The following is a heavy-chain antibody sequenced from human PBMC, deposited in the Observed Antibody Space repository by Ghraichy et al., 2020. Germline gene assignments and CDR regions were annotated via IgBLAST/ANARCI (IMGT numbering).Heavy chain of an antibody. J-gene: IGHJ4*02. CDR2: TYYRSKWYN. D-gene: IGHD1-26*01. Sequence: SQTLSLTCAISGDSVSSNSAAWNWIRQSPSRGLEWLGRTYYRSKWYNDYAVSVKSRITINPDTSKNQFSLQLNSVTPEDTAVYYSARQGGELLDAGFDYWGQGTLVTVSS. V-gene: IGHV6-1*01. CDR1: GDSVSSNSAA. CDR3: ARQGGELLDAGFDY.